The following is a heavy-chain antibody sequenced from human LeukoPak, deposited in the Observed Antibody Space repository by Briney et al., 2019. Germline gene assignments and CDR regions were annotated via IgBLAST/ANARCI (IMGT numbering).Heavy chain of an antibody. CDR3: AKRGIYQNWFDP. CDR2: IEQDGSEK. Sequence: QTGGSLRLSCAASGFTFSSYWMSWVRQAPGKGLEWVANIEQDGSEKYYVDSVKGRFTISGDNAKNSLYLQMNSLRAEDTAVYYCAKRGIYQNWFDPWGQGTLVTVSS. V-gene: IGHV3-7*01. J-gene: IGHJ5*02. D-gene: IGHD2-2*01. CDR1: GFTFSSYW.